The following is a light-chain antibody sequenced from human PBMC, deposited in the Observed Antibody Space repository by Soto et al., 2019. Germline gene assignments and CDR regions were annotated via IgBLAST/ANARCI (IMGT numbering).Light chain of an antibody. CDR1: QSVRSSY. CDR3: QQYGSSTFT. Sequence: EVVLTQSPGTLSLSPGERATLSCRASQSVRSSYVAWYRQKPGQAPRILIYGASSRATGIPDRFSGSGSGTDFTLTISRLEPEDFAVYYCQQYGSSTFTFGPGTTVDIK. J-gene: IGKJ3*01. CDR2: GAS. V-gene: IGKV3-20*01.